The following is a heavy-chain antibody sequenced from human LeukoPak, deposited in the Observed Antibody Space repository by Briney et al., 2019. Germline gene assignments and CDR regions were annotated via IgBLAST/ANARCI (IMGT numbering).Heavy chain of an antibody. Sequence: KPSETLSLTCAVYGGSFSGYYWSWIRQPPGKGLEWIGEINHSGSTNYNPSLKSRVTISVDTSKNQFSLKPSSVTAADTAVYYCARVRKWELLDYWGQGTLVTVSS. CDR2: INHSGST. D-gene: IGHD1-26*01. CDR3: ARVRKWELLDY. CDR1: GGSFSGYY. V-gene: IGHV4-34*01. J-gene: IGHJ4*02.